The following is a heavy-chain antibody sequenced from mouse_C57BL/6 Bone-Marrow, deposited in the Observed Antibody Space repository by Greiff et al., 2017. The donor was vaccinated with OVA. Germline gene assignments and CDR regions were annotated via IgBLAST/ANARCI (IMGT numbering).Heavy chain of an antibody. CDR1: GYTFTSYW. CDR2: IDPSDSYT. V-gene: IGHV1-50*01. J-gene: IGHJ2*02. Sequence: QVQLQQPGAELVKPGASVKLSCKASGYTFTSYWMQWVKQRPGQGLEWIGEIDPSDSYTNYNQKFKGKATLTVDTSSSTAYMQLSSLTSEDSAVSYSARRHYDCDEGYIDYWGQGTSLTVSS. CDR3: ARRHYDCDEGYIDY. D-gene: IGHD2-4*01.